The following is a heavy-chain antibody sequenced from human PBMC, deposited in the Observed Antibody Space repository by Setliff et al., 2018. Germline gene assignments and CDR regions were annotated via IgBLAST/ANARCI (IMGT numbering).Heavy chain of an antibody. CDR3: ARGIAVAGFDY. CDR1: GGSISSGSYW. Sequence: PSETLSLTCTVSGGSISSGSYWWSWIRQSAGKGLVWIGCVYTAGGTNYNPSLESRGTISVDTSKNQFSLELTSVTAADTAVYYCARGIAVAGFDYWGQGTLVTVSS. J-gene: IGHJ4*02. D-gene: IGHD6-19*01. V-gene: IGHV4-61*02. CDR2: VYTAGGT.